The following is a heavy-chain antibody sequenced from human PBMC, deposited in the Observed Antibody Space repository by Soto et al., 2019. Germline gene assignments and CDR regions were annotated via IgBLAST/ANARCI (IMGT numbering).Heavy chain of an antibody. J-gene: IGHJ5*02. CDR1: GGSISSGDYY. D-gene: IGHD1-1*01. CDR2: IYYCGST. CDR3: ARGGGNRNASSIWFDP. V-gene: IGHV4-30-4*01. Sequence: QVQLQESGPGLVKPSQTLSLTCTVSGGSISSGDYYWSWIRQPPGKGLEWIGYIYYCGSTSDNQAHQSRVTITVETSKNPFPRKLSSGTAADTAVYYCARGGGNRNASSIWFDPWGQGTMVTVAS.